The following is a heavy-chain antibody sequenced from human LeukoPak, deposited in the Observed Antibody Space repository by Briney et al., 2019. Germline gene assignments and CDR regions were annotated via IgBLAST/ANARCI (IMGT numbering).Heavy chain of an antibody. CDR1: GGSLDRTNY. V-gene: IGHV4-4*03. CDR3: TRENRPFWPFAF. CDR2: IAHEGTT. Sequence: PETLCLTCVVSGGSLDRTNYWSGVRQPPGKGLEGSGEIAHEGTTNYKQSLRSRVAMSSDRANNYFCLSLTAATAADTALYYFTRENRPFWPFAFWGQGVMVTVSS. J-gene: IGHJ4*02. D-gene: IGHD3-3*01.